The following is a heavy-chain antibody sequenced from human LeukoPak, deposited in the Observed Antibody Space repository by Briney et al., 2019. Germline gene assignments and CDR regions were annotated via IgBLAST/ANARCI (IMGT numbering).Heavy chain of an antibody. CDR2: IYYTGST. CDR1: GGSISSGGHY. J-gene: IGHJ4*02. V-gene: IGHV4-31*03. CDR3: AREGDSSGYSYFDF. D-gene: IGHD3-22*01. Sequence: PSETLSLTCTVSGGSISSGGHYWSWIRHYPRKGLEWTGYIYYTGSTYYNPSLKSRVSISVDTSKNQFSLKMTSVTAADTAVYYCAREGDSSGYSYFDFWGQGTLVTVSS.